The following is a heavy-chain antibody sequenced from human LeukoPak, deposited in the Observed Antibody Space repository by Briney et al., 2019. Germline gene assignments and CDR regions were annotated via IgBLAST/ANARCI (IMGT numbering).Heavy chain of an antibody. J-gene: IGHJ6*02. CDR3: AXXXXXXXXXXXXXYYYYGMDV. CDR1: GYTFTSYG. V-gene: IGHV1-18*01. CDR2: ISAYNGNT. Sequence: ASVKVSCKASGYTFTSYGISWVRQAPGRGLEWMGWISAYNGNTNYAQKLQGRVTMTTDTSTSTAYMELRCLRSDDTAVYYCAXXXXXXXXXXXXXYYYYGMDVWGQGTTVTVSS.